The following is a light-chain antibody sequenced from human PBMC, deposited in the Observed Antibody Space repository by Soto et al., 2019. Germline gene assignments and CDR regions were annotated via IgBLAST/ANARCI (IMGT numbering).Light chain of an antibody. CDR2: DVS. J-gene: IGLJ2*01. Sequence: QSALTQPASVSGSPGQSITISCTGSSSDVGGYNYVSWYQQHPGKAPKVMIYDVSNRPSGVSNRFSGSKSGKTASLTISGLQAEDEADYYCSSYTSSNTRVVFGGGTKVTVL. V-gene: IGLV2-14*01. CDR3: SSYTSSNTRVV. CDR1: SSDVGGYNY.